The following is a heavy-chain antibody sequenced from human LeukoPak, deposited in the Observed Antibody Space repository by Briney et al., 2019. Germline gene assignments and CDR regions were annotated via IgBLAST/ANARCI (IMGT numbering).Heavy chain of an antibody. Sequence: ASVKVSCKASGGTFTSYAISWVRQAPGQGREWMGGIIPIFVTANYAQKFQGRVTITTDEYTSTAYMEVTSLKSEDTALYYCARASSKEMATIGFDYWGQGTLVTVSS. CDR2: IIPIFVTA. CDR1: GGTFTSYA. V-gene: IGHV1-69*05. J-gene: IGHJ4*02. CDR3: ARASSKEMATIGFDY. D-gene: IGHD5-24*01.